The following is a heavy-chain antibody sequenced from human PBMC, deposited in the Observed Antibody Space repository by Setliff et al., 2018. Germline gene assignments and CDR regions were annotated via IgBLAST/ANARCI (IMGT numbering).Heavy chain of an antibody. J-gene: IGHJ4*02. CDR2: INHSGST. V-gene: IGHV4-34*01. D-gene: IGHD6-19*01. CDR3: ARGYGYSSGWYRVYFDH. CDR1: GGSFSGYY. Sequence: SETLSLTCAVYGGSFSGYYWSWIRQPPGKGLEWIGEINHSGSTNYNPSLKSRVTISVDTSKNQFSLKLSSVTAADTAVYYCARGYGYSSGWYRVYFDHWGQGTLVTVSS.